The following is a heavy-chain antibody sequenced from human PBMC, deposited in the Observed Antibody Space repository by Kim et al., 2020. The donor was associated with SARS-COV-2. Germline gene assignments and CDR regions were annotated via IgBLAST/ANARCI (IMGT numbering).Heavy chain of an antibody. Sequence: SETLSLTCTVSGGSISSYYWSWIRQPPGKGLEWIGYIYYSGSTNYNPSLKSRVTISVDTSKNQFSLKLSSVTAADTAVYYCARHLWFGESYHFFDYWGQGTLVTVSS. CDR1: GGSISSYY. D-gene: IGHD3-10*01. V-gene: IGHV4-59*08. J-gene: IGHJ4*02. CDR2: IYYSGST. CDR3: ARHLWFGESYHFFDY.